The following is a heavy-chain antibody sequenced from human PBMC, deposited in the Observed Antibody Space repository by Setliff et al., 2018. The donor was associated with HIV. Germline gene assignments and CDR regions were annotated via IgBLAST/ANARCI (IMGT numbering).Heavy chain of an antibody. Sequence: SETLSLTCTVSGGSINSGSYYWSWIRQPAGKGLEWIGRIYTSGSTNYNPSLKSRVTISVDTSKNQFSLKLNSVTAADTAVYYCARVLGLPYSYMDVWGKGTTVTVSS. J-gene: IGHJ6*03. CDR2: IYTSGST. V-gene: IGHV4-61*02. CDR3: ARVLGLPYSYMDV. CDR1: GGSINSGSYY. D-gene: IGHD3-16*01.